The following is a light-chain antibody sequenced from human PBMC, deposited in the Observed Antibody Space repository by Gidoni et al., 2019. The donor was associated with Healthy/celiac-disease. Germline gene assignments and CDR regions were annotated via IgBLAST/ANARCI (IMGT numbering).Light chain of an antibody. J-gene: IGKJ5*01. Sequence: EIVLTQSPATLSLSPGERATRSCRASQSVSSYLAWYQQKPGQAPRLLIYDASNRATGIPARFSGSGSGTDFTLTISSLEPEDFAVYYCQQRSNLITFXXXTRLEIK. CDR2: DAS. CDR1: QSVSSY. V-gene: IGKV3-11*01. CDR3: QQRSNLIT.